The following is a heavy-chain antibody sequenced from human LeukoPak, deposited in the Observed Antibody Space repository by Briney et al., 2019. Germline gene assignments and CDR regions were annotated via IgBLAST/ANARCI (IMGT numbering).Heavy chain of an antibody. CDR2: ISWNSGSI. CDR1: GFTFDDYA. CDR3: AKSYDFWSGYYDY. D-gene: IGHD3-3*01. V-gene: IGHV3-9*01. Sequence: PGRSLRLSCAASGFTFDDYAMHWVRQAPGKGLEWVSGISWNSGSIGYADSVKGRFTISRDNAKNSLYLQMNSLRAEDTAVYYCAKSYDFWSGYYDYWGQGTLVTVSS. J-gene: IGHJ4*02.